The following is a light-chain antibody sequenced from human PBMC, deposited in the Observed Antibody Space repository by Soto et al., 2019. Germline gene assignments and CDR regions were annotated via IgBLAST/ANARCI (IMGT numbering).Light chain of an antibody. CDR1: SSDVGGYNY. CDR3: SSYAGSTFYV. Sequence: QSALTQPPSASGSPGQSVTISCTGTSSDVGGYNYVSWYQQHPGKAPKLMIYEVSKRPSGVPDRFSGSKSGNTASLTVSRLQAEDEADYYCSSYAGSTFYVFGTGTKLTVL. CDR2: EVS. J-gene: IGLJ1*01. V-gene: IGLV2-8*01.